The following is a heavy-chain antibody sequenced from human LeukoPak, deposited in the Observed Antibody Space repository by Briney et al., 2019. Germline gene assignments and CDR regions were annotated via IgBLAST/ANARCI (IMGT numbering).Heavy chain of an antibody. CDR2: IRRKANNYAT. Sequence: PGGSLRLSCAASGFVFSDSTIHWVRQASGKGLEWVGRIRRKANNYATAYASSVEGRFTLSRDDSKNTAYLQMNSLKSEDTAVYYCARRSPLEWLSEQYYFDYWGQGTLVTVSS. J-gene: IGHJ4*02. V-gene: IGHV3-73*01. CDR1: GFVFSDST. CDR3: ARRSPLEWLSEQYYFDY. D-gene: IGHD3-3*01.